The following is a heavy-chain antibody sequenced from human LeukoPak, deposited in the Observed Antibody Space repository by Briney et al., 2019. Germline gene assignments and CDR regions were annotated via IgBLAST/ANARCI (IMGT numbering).Heavy chain of an antibody. J-gene: IGHJ4*02. CDR1: GFTFNSYW. Sequence: GGSLRLSCAASGFTFNSYWMSWVRQAPGKGLEWVANIDPDGSEKQYGDSVKGRFTTSRDNAKNSLYLQMNSLRAEDTAKYYCARIYYFGDNNWRYFDNWGQGTLVTVSS. V-gene: IGHV3-7*01. CDR3: ARIYYFGDNNWRYFDN. D-gene: IGHD3-10*01. CDR2: IDPDGSEK.